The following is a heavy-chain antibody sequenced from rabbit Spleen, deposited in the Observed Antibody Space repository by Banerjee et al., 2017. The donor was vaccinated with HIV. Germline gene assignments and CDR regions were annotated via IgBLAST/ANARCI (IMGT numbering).Heavy chain of an antibody. Sequence: QSLEESGGGLVQPEGSLTLTCTASGFSFSSRYYMCWVRQAPGKGLEWIGCIGSGTTGNIYYASWAKGRFTISKTSSTTVTLQMTSLTAADTATYFCARDTASSFSSYGMDLWGPGTLVTVS. J-gene: IGHJ6*01. CDR1: GFSFSSRYY. CDR3: ARDTASSFSSYGMDL. CDR2: IGSGTTGNI. V-gene: IGHV1S40*01. D-gene: IGHD8-1*01.